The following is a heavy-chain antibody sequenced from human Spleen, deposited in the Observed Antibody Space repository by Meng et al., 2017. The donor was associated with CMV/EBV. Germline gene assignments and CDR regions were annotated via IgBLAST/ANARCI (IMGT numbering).Heavy chain of an antibody. V-gene: IGHV3-30*02. D-gene: IGHD1-26*01. Sequence: GESLKISCATSGFNFRIYGMHWVRQLPGKGLEWVAFIRYDEKSKYYVDSVKGRFTISRDNSKNTLYLQMNSLRAEDTAVYYCAKDPEVGATYYYGMDVWGQGTTVTVSS. CDR2: IRYDEKSK. J-gene: IGHJ6*02. CDR3: AKDPEVGATYYYGMDV. CDR1: GFNFRIYG.